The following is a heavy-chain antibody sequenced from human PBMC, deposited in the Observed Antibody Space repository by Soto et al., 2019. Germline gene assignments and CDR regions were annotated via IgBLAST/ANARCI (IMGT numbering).Heavy chain of an antibody. D-gene: IGHD2-8*02. J-gene: IGHJ4*02. CDR3: ASQLGHCTGGSCRGPFDY. CDR2: IYNTGSS. V-gene: IGHV4-31*03. Sequence: KTSETLSLTCTVSGVSITRGGYYWSWIRQLPGKGLEWIGYIYNTGSSSYNPSLKSRLMISLDTSKTQFSLKLTAVTAADTAIYYCASQLGHCTGGSCRGPFDYWGQGALVTVSS. CDR1: GVSITRGGYY.